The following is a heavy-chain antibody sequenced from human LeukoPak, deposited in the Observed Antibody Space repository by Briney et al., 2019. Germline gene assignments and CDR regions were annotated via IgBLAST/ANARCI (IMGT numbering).Heavy chain of an antibody. Sequence: GGSLRLSCAASGFTVSSNYMSWVRQAPGKGLEWVSVIYSGGSTYYADSVKGRFTISRDNSKNTLYLQMNSLRAEDTAVYYCASLRSSSWYVGNWFDPWGQGTLVTVSS. CDR2: IYSGGST. CDR1: GFTVSSNY. J-gene: IGHJ5*02. CDR3: ASLRSSSWYVGNWFDP. D-gene: IGHD6-13*01. V-gene: IGHV3-66*01.